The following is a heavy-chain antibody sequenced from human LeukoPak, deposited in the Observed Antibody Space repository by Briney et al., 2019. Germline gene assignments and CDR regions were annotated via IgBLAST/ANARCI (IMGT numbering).Heavy chain of an antibody. CDR1: GFTFTNCA. CDR2: ISGSGASR. D-gene: IGHD1-26*01. Sequence: GGSLRLSCAASGFTFTNCAMSWVRQAPGKGLECVSSISGSGASRYYAESVKGRFTISRDNSKNTVYLQMDSLSVEDTAVYFCAKDQSRVGGSDPFDSWGQGTLVTVSS. V-gene: IGHV3-23*01. J-gene: IGHJ5*01. CDR3: AKDQSRVGGSDPFDS.